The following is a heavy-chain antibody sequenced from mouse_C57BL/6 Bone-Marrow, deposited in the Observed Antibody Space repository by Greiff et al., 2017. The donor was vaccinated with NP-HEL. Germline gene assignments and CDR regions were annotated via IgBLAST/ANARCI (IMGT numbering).Heavy chain of an antibody. Sequence: EVQLVESGGGLVKPGGSLKLSCAASGFTFSDYGMHWVRQAPEKGLEWVADISSGSSTIYYADTVKGRFTISRDNAKNTLFLQIHSLRSEDTAMYYCAGDFNDYGRSFFDFWGQGTTLTVSS. J-gene: IGHJ2*01. CDR2: ISSGSSTI. CDR3: AGDFNDYGRSFFDF. V-gene: IGHV5-17*01. CDR1: GFTFSDYG. D-gene: IGHD1-1*01.